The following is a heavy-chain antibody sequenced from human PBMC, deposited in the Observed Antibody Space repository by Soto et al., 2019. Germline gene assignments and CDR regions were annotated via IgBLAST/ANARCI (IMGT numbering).Heavy chain of an antibody. CDR3: ARDGVDCSTSSCYSRGWALYPYGMDV. CDR2: IYDSGSI. CDR1: GGSISSGGYY. V-gene: IGHV4-31*03. D-gene: IGHD2-2*01. Sequence: QVQLQESGPGLVKPSQTLSLTCTVSGGSISSGGYYWSWIRQYPGKGLEWIGYIYDSGSIYYNPSLKSRVTISVDTSKNQFSLKLSSVTAADTAVYYCARDGVDCSTSSCYSRGWALYPYGMDVWGQGTTVTVSS. J-gene: IGHJ6*02.